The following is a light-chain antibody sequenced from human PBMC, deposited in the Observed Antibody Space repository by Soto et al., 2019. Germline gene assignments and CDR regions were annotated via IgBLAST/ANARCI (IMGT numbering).Light chain of an antibody. CDR3: AAWDDSLNGYV. J-gene: IGLJ1*01. Sequence: QSVLPQPPSLSEAPRQRVTISCSGSSSNIGNNAVNWYQQLPGKAPKLLIYYDDLLPSGVSDRFSGSKSGTSASLAISGLQSEDEADYYCAAWDDSLNGYVFGTGTKVTVL. CDR1: SSNIGNNA. CDR2: YDD. V-gene: IGLV1-36*01.